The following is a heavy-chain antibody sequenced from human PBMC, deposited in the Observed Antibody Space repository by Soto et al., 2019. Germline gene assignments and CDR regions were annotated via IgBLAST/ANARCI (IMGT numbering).Heavy chain of an antibody. Sequence: PFQALSRTWAISGDIVTAKSARWTWIARSPSRGLEWLGRTYYRSKWYNDYSVSVKSRITINPDTSKNQFSLQLNSVTPEDTAVYYCAIFFLMVPATTEIYTFPTRRSSDL. D-gene: IGHD2-8*01. V-gene: IGHV6-1*01. CDR1: GDIVTAKSAR. CDR2: TYYRSKWYN. CDR3: AIFFLMVPATTEIYTFPTRRSSDL. J-gene: IGHJ2*01.